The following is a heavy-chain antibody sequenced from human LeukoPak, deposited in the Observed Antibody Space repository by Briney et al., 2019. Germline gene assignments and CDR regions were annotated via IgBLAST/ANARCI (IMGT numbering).Heavy chain of an antibody. CDR3: AREASHCGGDCYDY. J-gene: IGHJ4*02. CDR1: GLIFSSYG. D-gene: IGHD2-21*01. V-gene: IGHV3-48*04. Sequence: GGSLRLSCAASGLIFSSYGMHWVRQAPGKGLEWVSYIISGSGNTKYYADSVKGRFTISRDNAKSSLYLQMNSLRAEDTAIYYCAREASHCGGDCYDYWGQGTLVTVSS. CDR2: IISGSGNTK.